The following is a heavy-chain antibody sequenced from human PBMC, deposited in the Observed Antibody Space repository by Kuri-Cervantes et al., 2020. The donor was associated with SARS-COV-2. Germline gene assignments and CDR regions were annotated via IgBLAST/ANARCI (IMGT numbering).Heavy chain of an antibody. V-gene: IGHV4-39*01. CDR3: ARRVPPWYDFWSGYYGMDV. CDR2: IYYSGST. D-gene: IGHD3-3*01. J-gene: IGHJ6*02. CDR1: GASISSSYY. Sequence: GSLRLSCTVSGASISSSYYWGWIRQPPGKGLEWIGSIYYSGSTYYNPSLKSRVTISVDTSKNQFSLKLSSVTAADTAVYYCARRVPPWYDFWSGYYGMDVWGQGTTVTVSS.